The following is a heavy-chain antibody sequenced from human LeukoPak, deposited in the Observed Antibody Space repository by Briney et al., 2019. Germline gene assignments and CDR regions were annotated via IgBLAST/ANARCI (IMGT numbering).Heavy chain of an antibody. CDR3: AKLHYYDSSGYGDYYYYYGTDV. CDR2: ISSSSSTI. J-gene: IGHJ6*02. CDR1: GFTFSSYS. V-gene: IGHV3-48*01. D-gene: IGHD3-22*01. Sequence: GGSLRLSCAASGFTFSSYSMNWVRQAPGKGLEWVSYISSSSSTIYYADSVKGRFTISRDNSKNTLYLQMNSLRAEDTAVYYCAKLHYYDSSGYGDYYYYYGTDVWGQGTTVTVSS.